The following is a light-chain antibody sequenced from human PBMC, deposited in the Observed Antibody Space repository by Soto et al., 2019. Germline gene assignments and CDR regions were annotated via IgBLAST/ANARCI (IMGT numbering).Light chain of an antibody. V-gene: IGKV4-1*01. CDR3: QQYYTTPYT. CDR2: WAS. CDR1: QSVLYNSNNKNY. Sequence: DIVMTQSPDSLAVSLGERATINCKSSQSVLYNSNNKNYLAWYQQKPGQPPKLLIYWASTRESVVPDRFSGSGSGTDFTLTISSLQAEDVAVYYCQQYYTTPYTFGQGTKLEIK. J-gene: IGKJ2*01.